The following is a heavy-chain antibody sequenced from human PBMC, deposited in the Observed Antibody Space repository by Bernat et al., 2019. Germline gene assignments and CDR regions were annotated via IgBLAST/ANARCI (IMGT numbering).Heavy chain of an antibody. J-gene: IGHJ1*01. V-gene: IGHV3-48*03. D-gene: IGHD1-26*01. Sequence: EVQLVESGGGLVQPGGSLRLSCAASGFTFSSYEMNWVRQAPGKGLEWVSYISSSGSTIYYADSVKGRFTISRDNAKNSLYLQMNSLRAEDTAVYYCASDSGVVWFQHWGQGTLVTVSS. CDR3: ASDSGVVWFQH. CDR2: ISSSGSTI. CDR1: GFTFSSYE.